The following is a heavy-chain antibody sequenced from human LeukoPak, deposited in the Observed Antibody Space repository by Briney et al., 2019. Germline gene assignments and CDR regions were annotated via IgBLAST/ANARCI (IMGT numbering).Heavy chain of an antibody. CDR1: GGTFSSYA. CDR2: IIPIFGTA. J-gene: IGHJ4*02. D-gene: IGHD1-26*01. V-gene: IGHV1-69*05. Sequence: SVKVSYKASGGTFSSYAISWVRQAPGQGLEWMGGIIPIFGTANYAQKFQGRVTITTDESTSTAYMELSSLRSEDTAVYYCARGASGSYTGPYDYWGQGTLVTVSS. CDR3: ARGASGSYTGPYDY.